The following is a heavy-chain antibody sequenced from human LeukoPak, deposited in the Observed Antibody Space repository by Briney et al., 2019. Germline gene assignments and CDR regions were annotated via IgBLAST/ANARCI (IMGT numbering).Heavy chain of an antibody. J-gene: IGHJ6*02. CDR1: GYTFTSYG. V-gene: IGHV1-18*01. CDR3: ARDQSVLRYFDPGLYYYYYGMDV. Sequence: ASVKVSCKASGYTFTSYGISWVRQAPGQGLEWMGWISAYNGNTNYAQKLQGRVTMTTDTSTSTAYMELRSLRSDDTAVYYCARDQSVLRYFDPGLYYYYYGMDVWGQGTTVTVSS. D-gene: IGHD3-9*01. CDR2: ISAYNGNT.